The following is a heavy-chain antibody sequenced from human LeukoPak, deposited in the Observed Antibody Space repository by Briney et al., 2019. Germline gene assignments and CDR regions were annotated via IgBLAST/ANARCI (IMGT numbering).Heavy chain of an antibody. D-gene: IGHD5-12*01. CDR1: GGSISSENW. V-gene: IGHV4-4*02. Sequence: PSGTLSLTCGVFGGSISSENWWNWVRQPPGKGLEWIGETYHAGHIIYNPSLKSRVTISMDKSKNQLYLKVTSVTAADTAVYYCARGGGYYFDYWGQGILVAVSS. CDR3: ARGGGYYFDY. CDR2: TYHAGHI. J-gene: IGHJ4*02.